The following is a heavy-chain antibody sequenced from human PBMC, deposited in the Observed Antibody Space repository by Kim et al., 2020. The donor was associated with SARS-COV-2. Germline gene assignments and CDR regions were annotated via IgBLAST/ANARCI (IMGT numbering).Heavy chain of an antibody. V-gene: IGHV3-23*01. CDR1: GFTFSSYW. D-gene: IGHD3-22*01. J-gene: IGHJ1*01. CDR2: ISGSGGST. CDR3: ATDDSSGYYQFQSEYFHH. Sequence: GGSLRLSCAASGFTFSSYWMSWVRQAPGKGLEWVSAISGSGGSTYYADSVKGRFTISRDNAKNTLYLQMNSLRAEDTAVYYCATDDSSGYYQFQSEYFHHWGQGTLVTVSS.